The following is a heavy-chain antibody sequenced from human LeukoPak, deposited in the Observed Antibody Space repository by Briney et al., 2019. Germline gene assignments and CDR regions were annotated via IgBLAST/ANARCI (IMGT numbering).Heavy chain of an antibody. J-gene: IGHJ5*02. CDR1: GYTFTDYY. CDR3: ATAPNWNYRNWFDP. Sequence: ASVKVSCKVSGYTFTDYYMHWVRQAPGKGLAWMGLLNLESSKTLYTEKFQGRVTITADTSTDTAYMELSSLRSEDTAVYYCATAPNWNYRNWFDPWGQGTLVTVSS. CDR2: LNLESSKT. V-gene: IGHV1-69-2*01. D-gene: IGHD1-7*01.